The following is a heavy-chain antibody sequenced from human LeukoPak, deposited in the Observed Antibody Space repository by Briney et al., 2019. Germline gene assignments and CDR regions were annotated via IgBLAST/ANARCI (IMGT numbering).Heavy chain of an antibody. D-gene: IGHD2-21*01. CDR2: INYSGTT. CDR3: ARVWNVVNWYFDL. V-gene: IGHV4-59*08. CDR1: GVSISSDF. Sequence: SETLSLTCTVSGVSISSDFWSWIRQAPGKGLEWIGDINYSGTTKYNPSLKSRVSISIDTSKKQVSLRLRSVTASDTAVYYCARVWNVVNWYFDLWGRGTLVTVSS. J-gene: IGHJ2*01.